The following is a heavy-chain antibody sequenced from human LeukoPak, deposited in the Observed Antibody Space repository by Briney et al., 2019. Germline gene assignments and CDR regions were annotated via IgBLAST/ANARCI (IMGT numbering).Heavy chain of an antibody. D-gene: IGHD1-26*01. J-gene: IGHJ3*02. CDR1: GVSFYDSA. CDR2: ISWNSDNT. V-gene: IGHV3-9*01. CDR3: AKAVVGATPRGAFDI. Sequence: PGGSLRLSCAASGVSFYDSAMYWVRHAPGKGLEWVSGISWNSDNTGYADSVKGRFIISRDNAENSLYLQMNSLRSEDTAFYFCAKAVVGATPRGAFDIWGQGTRVTVSS.